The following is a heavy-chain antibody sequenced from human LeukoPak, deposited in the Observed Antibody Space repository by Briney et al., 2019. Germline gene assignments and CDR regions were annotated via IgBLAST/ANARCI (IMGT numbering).Heavy chain of an antibody. CDR3: ATRSGSYFNWFDP. J-gene: IGHJ5*02. D-gene: IGHD1-26*01. CDR1: GYTLTELS. V-gene: IGHV1-24*01. Sequence: ASVKVSCKVTGYTLTELSMHWVRQAPGKGLEWMGGFDPEDGETIYAQKFQGRVTMTEDTSTDAAYMELSSLRSEDTAVYYCATRSGSYFNWFDPWGQGTLVTVSS. CDR2: FDPEDGET.